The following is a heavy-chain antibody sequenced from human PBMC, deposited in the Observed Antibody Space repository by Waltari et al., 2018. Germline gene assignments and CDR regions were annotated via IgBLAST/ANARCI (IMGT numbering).Heavy chain of an antibody. V-gene: IGHV3-48*04. CDR3: ARGGAARPDY. J-gene: IGHJ4*02. CDR2: ISSSSSTT. Sequence: EVQLVESGGGLVQPGWSLRLSCAASGFTFSDYGMDWVRQAPGKGLEGVSYISSSSSTTDYADSVKGRFTITRDNAKNSLYLQMNSLRAEDTAVYYCARGGAARPDYWGQGTLVTVSS. CDR1: GFTFSDYG. D-gene: IGHD6-6*01.